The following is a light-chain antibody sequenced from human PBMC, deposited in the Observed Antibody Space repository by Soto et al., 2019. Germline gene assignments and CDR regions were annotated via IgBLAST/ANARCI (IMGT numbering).Light chain of an antibody. J-gene: IGLJ1*01. CDR2: DVS. Sequence: QSVLTQPRSVSGSPGQSVTISCTGSISDVGGYNYVSWYQQHPGKAPKLMIYDVSKRPSGVPDRFSGSKSANTASLTISGLQAEDFVDYYGGSYALSYFPSVFAGETK. CDR3: GSYALSYFPSV. CDR1: ISDVGGYNY. V-gene: IGLV2-11*01.